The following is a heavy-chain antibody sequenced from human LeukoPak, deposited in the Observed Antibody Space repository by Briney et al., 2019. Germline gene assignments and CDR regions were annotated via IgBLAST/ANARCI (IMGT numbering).Heavy chain of an antibody. Sequence: GGSLRLSCAASGFTVSSNYMSWVRQAPGKGLEWVSYISSSGSTIYYADTVKGRFTISRDNAKNSLYLQMNSLRAEDTAVYYCARDGRELPRSDAFDIWGQGTMVTVSS. V-gene: IGHV3-11*04. D-gene: IGHD1-26*01. CDR1: GFTVSSNY. J-gene: IGHJ3*02. CDR2: ISSSGSTI. CDR3: ARDGRELPRSDAFDI.